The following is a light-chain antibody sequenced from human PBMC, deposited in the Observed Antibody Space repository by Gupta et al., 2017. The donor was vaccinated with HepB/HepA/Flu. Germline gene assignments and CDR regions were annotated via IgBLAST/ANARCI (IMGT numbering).Light chain of an antibody. Sequence: EIVLTQSPGTLSLSPGERATLSCRASQSVSSIYLAWYQQKPGQAPRRLIYGASSRATGIPDRFSGSGSGTDFTLTISRLEPEDFAVYYCQQYGSSPRITFGGGTKVEIK. J-gene: IGKJ4*01. CDR1: QSVSSIY. CDR2: GAS. V-gene: IGKV3-20*01. CDR3: QQYGSSPRIT.